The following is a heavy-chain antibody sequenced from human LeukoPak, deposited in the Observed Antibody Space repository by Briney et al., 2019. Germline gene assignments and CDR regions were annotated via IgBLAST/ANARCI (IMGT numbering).Heavy chain of an antibody. CDR1: GGSISGYY. J-gene: IGHJ3*02. Sequence: SETLSLTCTVSGGSISGYYWSWIRQPPGKGLEWVGYIYYSGNTNYNPSLKSRVTISVDTSKNQFSLKLSSVTAADTAVYYCARFARPKALDAFDIWGQGTMVTVSS. D-gene: IGHD6-6*01. V-gene: IGHV4-59*08. CDR2: IYYSGNT. CDR3: ARFARPKALDAFDI.